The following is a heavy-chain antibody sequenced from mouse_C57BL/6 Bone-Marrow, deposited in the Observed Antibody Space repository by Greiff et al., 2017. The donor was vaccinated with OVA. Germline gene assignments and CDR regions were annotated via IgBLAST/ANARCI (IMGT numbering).Heavy chain of an antibody. J-gene: IGHJ1*03. V-gene: IGHV2-2*01. D-gene: IGHD2-1*01. CDR1: GFSLTSYG. CDR3: ARTTYWYIDV. CDR2: IWSGGST. Sequence: VQLQQSGPGLVQPSQSLSITCTVSGFSLTSYGVHWVRQSPGKGLEWLGVIWSGGSTDYNAAFISRLSISKDKSKSQVFFKMSSLQADDTAIYYCARTTYWYIDVWGTGTTVTVSS.